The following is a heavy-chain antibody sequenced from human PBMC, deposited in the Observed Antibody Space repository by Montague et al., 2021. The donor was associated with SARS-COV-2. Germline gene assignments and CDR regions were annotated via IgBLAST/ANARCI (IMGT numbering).Heavy chain of an antibody. CDR3: ARQDTSGWLTFDY. V-gene: IGHV6-1*01. CDR1: GDNVSSSTVA. Sequence: CAISGDNVSSSTVAWNWLRQSPSKGLEWLGRTYFRSSFYNDYALSVKSRLNIQPDSAKNQFSLQLTSVTPEDTAIYYCARQDTSGWLTFDYWGQGILVTVSS. D-gene: IGHD6-19*01. J-gene: IGHJ4*02. CDR2: TYFRSSFYN.